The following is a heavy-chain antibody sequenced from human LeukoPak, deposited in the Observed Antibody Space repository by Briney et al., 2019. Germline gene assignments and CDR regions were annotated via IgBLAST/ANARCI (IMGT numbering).Heavy chain of an antibody. V-gene: IGHV4-59*01. CDR2: IYYSGST. Sequence: SETLSLTCTVSGGSISSYHWSWIRQPPGKGLEWIGYIYYSGSTNYNPSLKSRVTISVDTSKNQFSLKLSSVTAADTAVYYCAREFTYYYDSSGHGFDPWGQGTLVTVSS. D-gene: IGHD3-22*01. CDR3: AREFTYYYDSSGHGFDP. CDR1: GGSISSYH. J-gene: IGHJ5*02.